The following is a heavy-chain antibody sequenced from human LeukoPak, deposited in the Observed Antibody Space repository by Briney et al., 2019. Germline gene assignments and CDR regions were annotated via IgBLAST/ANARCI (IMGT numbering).Heavy chain of an antibody. Sequence: SGTLSLTCTVSGGSISSYYWSWIRQPAGTGLEWIWRIYTSGDTTYNASLTNGVIISLDTSKNQVSLSLTSVTAADTAVYYCARRSSANAGVRGGYYYYYLDVWGKGNTVTVS. J-gene: IGHJ6*03. CDR1: GGSISSYY. CDR2: IYTSGDT. D-gene: IGHD3-3*01. V-gene: IGHV4-4*07. CDR3: ARRSSANAGVRGGYYYYYLDV.